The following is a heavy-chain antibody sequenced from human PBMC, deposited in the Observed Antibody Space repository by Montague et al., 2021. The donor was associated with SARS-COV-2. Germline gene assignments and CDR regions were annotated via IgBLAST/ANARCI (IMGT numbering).Heavy chain of an antibody. CDR1: GGSISSTSYY. J-gene: IGHJ6*02. CDR2: IDYSGST. CDR3: ASPIVVMTAPNYYGMDV. D-gene: IGHD2-21*02. V-gene: IGHV4-39*01. Sequence: SETLSLTCSVSGGSISSTSYYWGWIRQPPGKGLEWIGSIDYSGSTYYXSSLGSRVTISVDTSKNQFSLKLRSVTAADTAVYYCASPIVVMTAPNYYGMDVWGQGTTVTVSS.